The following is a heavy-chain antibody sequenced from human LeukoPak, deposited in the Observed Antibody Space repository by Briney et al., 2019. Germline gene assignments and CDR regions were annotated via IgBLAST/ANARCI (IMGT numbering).Heavy chain of an antibody. CDR2: ISGSGGST. Sequence: GSLRLSCAASGFTFSSYAMSWVRQAPGKGLEWVSAISGSGGSTYYADSVKGRFTISRDNSKNTLYLQMNSLRAEDTAVCYCAKGEQLVLSYYYYYYGMDVWGQGTTVTVSS. D-gene: IGHD6-13*01. CDR1: GFTFSSYA. CDR3: AKGEQLVLSYYYYYYGMDV. V-gene: IGHV3-23*01. J-gene: IGHJ6*02.